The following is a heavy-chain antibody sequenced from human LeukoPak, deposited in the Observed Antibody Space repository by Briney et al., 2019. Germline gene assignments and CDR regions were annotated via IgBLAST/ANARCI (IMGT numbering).Heavy chain of an antibody. CDR2: IIPILGIA. CDR1: GGTFSSYA. J-gene: IGHJ5*02. V-gene: IGHV1-69*04. D-gene: IGHD1-26*01. CDR3: AVGEWELRDNWFDP. Sequence: SVKVSCKASGGTFSSYAISWVRLAPGQGLEWMGRIIPILGIANYAQKFQGRVTITADKSTSTAYMELSSLRSEDTAVYYCAVGEWELRDNWFDPWGQGTLVTVSS.